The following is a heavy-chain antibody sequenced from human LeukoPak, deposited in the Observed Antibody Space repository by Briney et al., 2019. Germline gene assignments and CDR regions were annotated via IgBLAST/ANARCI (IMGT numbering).Heavy chain of an antibody. CDR2: ISAYNGNT. D-gene: IGHD3-10*01. CDR3: VRDGISVMVRGSRYYYYYGMDV. V-gene: IGHV1-18*01. Sequence: ASVKVSCKASGYTFTSYGISWVRQAPGQGLEWMGWISAYNGNTNYAQKLQGRVTMTTDTSTSTAYMELRSLRSDDTAVYYCVRDGISVMVRGSRYYYYYGMDVWGQGTTVTVSS. J-gene: IGHJ6*02. CDR1: GYTFTSYG.